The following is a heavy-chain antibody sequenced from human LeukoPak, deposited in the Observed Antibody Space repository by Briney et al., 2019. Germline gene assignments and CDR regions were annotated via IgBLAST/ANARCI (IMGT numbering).Heavy chain of an antibody. CDR1: GGTFSSYA. CDR3: ASSSPLVVVTADWFDP. Sequence: ASVKVSCKASGGTFSSYAISWVRQAPGQGLEWMGRIIPILGITNYAQKFQGRVTITADKSTSTAYMELSSLRSEDTAVYYCASSSPLVVVTADWFDPWGQGTLVTVSS. D-gene: IGHD2-21*02. V-gene: IGHV1-69*04. CDR2: IIPILGIT. J-gene: IGHJ5*02.